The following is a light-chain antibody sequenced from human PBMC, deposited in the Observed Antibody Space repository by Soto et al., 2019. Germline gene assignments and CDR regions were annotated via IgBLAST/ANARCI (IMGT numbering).Light chain of an antibody. Sequence: QPVLTQSPSASASLGPSVKLTCTLSSGHSSYAIAWHQQQPEKGPRYLMKLNSDGSHSKGDGIPDRFSGSSSGAEHYLTIPSLQYEDEADYYCQTWGTGIGVFGGGTKVTVL. J-gene: IGLJ2*01. CDR3: QTWGTGIGV. CDR1: SGHSSYA. CDR2: LNSDGSH. V-gene: IGLV4-69*01.